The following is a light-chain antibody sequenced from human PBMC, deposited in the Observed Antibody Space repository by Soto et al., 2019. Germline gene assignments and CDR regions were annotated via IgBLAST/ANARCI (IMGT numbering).Light chain of an antibody. CDR1: QSVSSY. CDR3: QQRSNWIT. Sequence: EIVLTQSPATLSLSPGERATLSCRASQSVSSYLAWYQQKPGQAPRLLIYDASNRATGIPARFSASGSGTDFTLTISRLEPDDFAVYYCQQRSNWITFGQGTRLAIK. CDR2: DAS. J-gene: IGKJ5*01. V-gene: IGKV3-11*01.